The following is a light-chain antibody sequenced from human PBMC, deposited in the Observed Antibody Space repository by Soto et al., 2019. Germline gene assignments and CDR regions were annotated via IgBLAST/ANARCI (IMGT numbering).Light chain of an antibody. CDR1: SSDVGGYNY. CDR2: DVS. CDR3: CSDAGSDSV. Sequence: QSALTQPRSVSGSPGQSVTISCTGTSSDVGGYNYVSWYQQHPGKAPKLMIYDVSKRPSGVPDRFSGSKSGNTASLTISGLQAEDEADYYCCSDAGSDSVFGTGTKVTVL. J-gene: IGLJ1*01. V-gene: IGLV2-11*01.